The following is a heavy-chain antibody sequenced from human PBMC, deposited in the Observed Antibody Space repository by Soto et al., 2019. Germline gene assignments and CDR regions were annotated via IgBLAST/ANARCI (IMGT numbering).Heavy chain of an antibody. CDR3: ARENYDYIWGSYPGPFDY. V-gene: IGHV3-23*01. Sequence: GGSLRLSCAASGFTFNSYAMSWVRQAPGKGLEWVSAISGSGGSTYYADSVKGRFTISRDNSKNTLYLQMNSLRAEDTAVYYCARENYDYIWGSYPGPFDYWGQGTLVTVSS. D-gene: IGHD3-16*02. CDR2: ISGSGGST. J-gene: IGHJ4*02. CDR1: GFTFNSYA.